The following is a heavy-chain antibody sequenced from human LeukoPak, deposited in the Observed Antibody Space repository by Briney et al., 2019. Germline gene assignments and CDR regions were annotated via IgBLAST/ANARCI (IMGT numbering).Heavy chain of an antibody. V-gene: IGHV3-73*01. CDR2: IRSTANGYAT. CDR1: GFTFSGSA. CDR3: ARVSGYSGNRRFDP. J-gene: IGHJ5*02. D-gene: IGHD5-12*01. Sequence: PGGSLRLSCAASGFTFSGSALHWVRQASGKGLEWVGRIRSTANGYATAYAASVKGRFTISRDDSKNTAYLQMDSLKTEDTAVYYCARVSGYSGNRRFDPWGQGTLVTVSS.